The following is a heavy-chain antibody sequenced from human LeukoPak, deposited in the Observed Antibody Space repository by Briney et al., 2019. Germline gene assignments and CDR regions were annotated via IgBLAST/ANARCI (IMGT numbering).Heavy chain of an antibody. CDR2: ISYDGSNK. D-gene: IGHD3-9*01. V-gene: IGHV3-30*03. J-gene: IGHJ3*02. CDR3: ATPVILTGSPRGDAFDI. Sequence: GGSLRLSCAASGFTFSSYGMHWVRQAPGKGLEWVAVISYDGSNKYYADSVKGRFTISRDNSKNTLYLQMNSLRAEDTAVYYCATPVILTGSPRGDAFDIWGQGTMVTVSS. CDR1: GFTFSSYG.